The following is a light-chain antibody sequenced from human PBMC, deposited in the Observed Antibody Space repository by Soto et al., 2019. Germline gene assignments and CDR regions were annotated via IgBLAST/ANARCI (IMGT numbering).Light chain of an antibody. J-gene: IGKJ3*01. CDR1: QSVLYSSNNKNY. CDR3: QQYHTTPLT. Sequence: DIVLTQSPVSLAVSLGERATFNCKSSQSVLYSSNNKNYLAWYQQKPGQPPKLVIYWASTRESGVPDRFSGSGSGTDFTLTISSLQAEDVAVYYCQQYHTTPLTFGPGTKVDIK. V-gene: IGKV4-1*01. CDR2: WAS.